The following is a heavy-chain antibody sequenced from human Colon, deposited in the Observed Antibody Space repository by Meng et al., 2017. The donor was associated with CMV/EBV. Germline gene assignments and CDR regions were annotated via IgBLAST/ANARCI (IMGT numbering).Heavy chain of an antibody. CDR3: AYSRGSSGWAFDY. CDR2: IYWDDDK. CDR1: GFSLNTREVG. D-gene: IGHD6-19*01. J-gene: IGHJ4*02. V-gene: IGHV2-5*09. Sequence: VTFKVPLPTLGQPPPTLPVTCTFSGFSLNTREVGVGWIRQPPGKALEWLALIYWDDDKRYRPSLKSRLTITKDTSKNQVVLTMINMDPVDTGTYYCAYSRGSSGWAFDYWGQGTLVTVSS.